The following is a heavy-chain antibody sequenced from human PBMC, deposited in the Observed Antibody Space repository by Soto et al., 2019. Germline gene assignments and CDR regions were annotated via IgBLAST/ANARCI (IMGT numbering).Heavy chain of an antibody. Sequence: ASVKVSCKASGYTFTGYYMHWVRQAPGQGLEWMGWINPNSGGTNYAQKFQGWVTMTRDTSISTAYMELSRLRSDDTAVYYCARESYYRVTIYYYYGMDVWGQGTKVTVSS. D-gene: IGHD3-10*01. CDR3: ARESYYRVTIYYYYGMDV. CDR2: INPNSGGT. V-gene: IGHV1-2*04. CDR1: GYTFTGYY. J-gene: IGHJ6*02.